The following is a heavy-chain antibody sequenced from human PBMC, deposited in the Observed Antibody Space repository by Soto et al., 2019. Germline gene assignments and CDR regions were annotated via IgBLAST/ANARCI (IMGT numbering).Heavy chain of an antibody. CDR1: GFTFSTYA. D-gene: IGHD6-13*01. CDR2: ILYDGSNA. Sequence: PGGSQRLSCSASGFTFSTYAMHWVRQAPGKGLVWVAVILYDGSNAYYADSVKGRFSISRDNSKNTVYLQMNSLRPEDTGVYFCPRLFSSFRRSTWGWFDPWGQGTLVTVSS. J-gene: IGHJ5*02. CDR3: PRLFSSFRRSTWGWFDP. V-gene: IGHV3-30-3*01.